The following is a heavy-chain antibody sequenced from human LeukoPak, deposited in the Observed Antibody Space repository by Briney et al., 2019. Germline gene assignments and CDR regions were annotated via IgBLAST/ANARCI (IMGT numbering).Heavy chain of an antibody. CDR2: INSEGSST. J-gene: IGHJ4*02. D-gene: IGHD6-13*01. V-gene: IGHV3-74*01. CDR1: GFTFSSYW. Sequence: GSLRLSCAASGFTFSSYWMHWVRQAPGKGLVWVSRINSEGSSTSYADSVKGRFTISRDNAKNTLYLQMNSLRAEDTAVYYCARDSKAAGIPHDYWGQGTLVTVSS. CDR3: ARDSKAAGIPHDY.